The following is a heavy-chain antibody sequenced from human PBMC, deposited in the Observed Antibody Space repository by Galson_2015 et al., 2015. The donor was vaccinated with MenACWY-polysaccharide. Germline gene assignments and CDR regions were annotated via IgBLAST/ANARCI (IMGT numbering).Heavy chain of an antibody. CDR1: GFTFSSYG. J-gene: IGHJ4*02. V-gene: IGHV3-30*18. CDR2: ISYDGSNK. CDR3: AKALGYYYDSSGYPALDY. Sequence: SLRLSCAASGFTFSSYGMHWVRQAPGKGLEWVAVISYDGSNKYYADSVKGRFTISRDNSKNTLYLQMNSLRAEDTAVYYCAKALGYYYDSSGYPALDYWGQGTLVTVSS. D-gene: IGHD3-22*01.